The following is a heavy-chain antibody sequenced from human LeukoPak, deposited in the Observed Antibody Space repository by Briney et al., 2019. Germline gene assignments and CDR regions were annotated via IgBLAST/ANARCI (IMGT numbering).Heavy chain of an antibody. CDR1: GFTFSSYS. Sequence: GGSLRLSCAASGFTFSSYSMNWVRQAPGKGLEWVSSISSSSSYIYYADSVKGRFTISRDNAKNSLYLQMNSLRAENTAVYYCARDRENWEYFDYWGQGTLVTVSS. D-gene: IGHD7-27*01. J-gene: IGHJ4*02. CDR3: ARDRENWEYFDY. CDR2: ISSSSSYI. V-gene: IGHV3-21*01.